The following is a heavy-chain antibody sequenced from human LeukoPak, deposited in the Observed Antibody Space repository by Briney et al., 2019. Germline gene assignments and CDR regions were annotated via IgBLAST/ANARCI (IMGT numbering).Heavy chain of an antibody. J-gene: IGHJ4*02. V-gene: IGHV3-23*01. CDR2: ISGGGGST. CDR1: GFTFSSYA. D-gene: IGHD3-22*01. CDR3: AKLTTYNYDSNSLFDY. Sequence: GVLRLSCAASGFTFSSYAMSWVRQAPAKGLEWVSAISGGGGSTYHADSVKGRFTISRDNSKSTLYLQMNSLRAEDTAIYYCAKLTTYNYDSNSLFDYWGQGALVTVSS.